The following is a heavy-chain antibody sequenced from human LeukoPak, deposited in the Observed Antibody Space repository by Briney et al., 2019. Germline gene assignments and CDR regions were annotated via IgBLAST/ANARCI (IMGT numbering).Heavy chain of an antibody. V-gene: IGHV4-4*02. D-gene: IGHD4-23*01. J-gene: IGHJ1*01. CDR1: GFIFSNYAM. Sequence: GSLRLSCAASGFIFSNYAMSWVRQSPGRGLEWIGEIYHSGSTSYNPSLKSRLTISVDNSKNQFSLRLTSVTAADTAVYYCARFHYGGNSGYYFQHWGQGTLVTVSS. CDR2: IYHSGST. CDR3: ARFHYGGNSGYYFQH.